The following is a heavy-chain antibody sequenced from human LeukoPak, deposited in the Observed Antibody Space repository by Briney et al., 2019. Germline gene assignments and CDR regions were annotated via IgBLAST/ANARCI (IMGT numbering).Heavy chain of an antibody. CDR3: ASTNQLLWGAFDI. D-gene: IGHD2-2*01. J-gene: IGHJ3*02. V-gene: IGHV1-69*05. CDR2: IIPIFGTA. CDR1: GGTFSSYA. Sequence: SVKVSCKASGGTFSSYAISWVRQAPGQGLEWMGGIIPIFGTANYAQKFQGRVTITTDESTSTAYMELSSLRSEDTAVYYCASTNQLLWGAFDIWGRGTMVTVSS.